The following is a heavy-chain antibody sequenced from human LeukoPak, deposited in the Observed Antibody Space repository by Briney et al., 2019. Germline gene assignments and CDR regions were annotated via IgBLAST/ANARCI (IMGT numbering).Heavy chain of an antibody. CDR2: IGATGADT. D-gene: IGHD1-1*01. Sequence: GGSLRLSCAASGFTFSSYAMSWVRQAPGKGLEWVSGIGATGADTYFGDSVKGRSTISRDNSKKTLYLQLNSLRAEGTALYYCARGNGIRPRWYFDYWGQGTLVTVSS. CDR1: GFTFSSYA. V-gene: IGHV3-23*01. CDR3: ARGNGIRPRWYFDY. J-gene: IGHJ4*02.